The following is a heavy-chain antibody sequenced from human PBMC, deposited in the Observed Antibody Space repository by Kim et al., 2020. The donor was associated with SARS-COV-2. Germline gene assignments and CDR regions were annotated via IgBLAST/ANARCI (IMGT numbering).Heavy chain of an antibody. Sequence: SETLSLTCTVSGGSIRSNGYFWTWVRQLPGKGLEWLGYIYHNGNTYSNPSLRNRLTISVDTSKNQFSLNLSSMTAADTGVYYCARDRRELSDGSLPYYGMGVWGRGATVTVS. V-gene: IGHV4-31*03. CDR1: GGSIRSNGYF. CDR3: ARDRRELSDGSLPYYGMGV. CDR2: IYHNGNT. D-gene: IGHD1-7*01. J-gene: IGHJ6*02.